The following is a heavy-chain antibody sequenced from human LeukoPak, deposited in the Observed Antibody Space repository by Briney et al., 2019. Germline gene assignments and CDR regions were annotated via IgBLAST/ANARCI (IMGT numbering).Heavy chain of an antibody. Sequence: KASETLSLTCTVSGGSVSSGSYYWSWIRQPPGKGLEWIGYIYYSGSTNYNPSLKSRVTISVDTSKNQFSLKLSSVTAADTAVYYCASSIAAAGSDWFDPWGQGTLVTVSS. CDR2: IYYSGST. CDR3: ASSIAAAGSDWFDP. CDR1: GGSVSSGSYY. V-gene: IGHV4-61*01. D-gene: IGHD6-13*01. J-gene: IGHJ5*02.